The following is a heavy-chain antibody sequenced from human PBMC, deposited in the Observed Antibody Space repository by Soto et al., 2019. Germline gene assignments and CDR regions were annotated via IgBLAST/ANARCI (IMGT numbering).Heavy chain of an antibody. V-gene: IGHV3-9*01. Sequence: LRLSWAASGFTFDDYAMHWVRQVPGKGLEWVSGINWNSGSIGYADSVKGRFAISRDNAKNSLHLQMNSLRAEDTAFYYCVKDESINWYSGHFRHWGQGTLVTVSS. CDR1: GFTFDDYA. D-gene: IGHD6-13*01. CDR2: INWNSGSI. CDR3: VKDESINWYSGHFRH. J-gene: IGHJ1*01.